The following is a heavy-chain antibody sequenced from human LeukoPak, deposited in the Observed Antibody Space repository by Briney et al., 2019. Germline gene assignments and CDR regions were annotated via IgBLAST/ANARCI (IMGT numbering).Heavy chain of an antibody. CDR3: ARGQQLVPNWFDP. J-gene: IGHJ5*02. CDR2: ISSNGGST. D-gene: IGHD6-13*01. Sequence: SGGSLRLSCAASGFTFSSYAMHWVRQAPGKGLEYVSAISSNGGSTYYANSVKGGFTISRDNSKNTLYLQMGSLRAEDMAVYHCARGQQLVPNWFDPWGQGTLVTVSS. CDR1: GFTFSSYA. V-gene: IGHV3-64*01.